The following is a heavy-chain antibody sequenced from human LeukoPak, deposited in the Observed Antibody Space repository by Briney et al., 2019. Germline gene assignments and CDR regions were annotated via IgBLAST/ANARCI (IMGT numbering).Heavy chain of an antibody. D-gene: IGHD6-13*01. Sequence: GGSLRLSCAASGFTFSGSAMHWVRQASGKGLEWVGRIRSKANSYATAYAASVKGRFTISRDDSKNTAYLQMNSLKTEDTAVYYCTRHLYRAAAGNWFDPWGQGTLVTVSS. CDR1: GFTFSGSA. CDR2: IRSKANSYAT. CDR3: TRHLYRAAAGNWFDP. V-gene: IGHV3-73*01. J-gene: IGHJ5*02.